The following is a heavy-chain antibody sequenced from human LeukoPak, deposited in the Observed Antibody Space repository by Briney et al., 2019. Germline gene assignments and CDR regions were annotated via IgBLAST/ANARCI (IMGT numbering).Heavy chain of an antibody. J-gene: IGHJ4*02. D-gene: IGHD3-3*01. Sequence: PGGSLRLSCAASGFTFSSYGMLWVRQAPGKGLEWVAVISYDGSNKYYADSVKGRFTISRDNSKNTLYLQMNSLRAEDTAVYYCAKDPRITIFGVVQPRPSYFDYWGQGTLVTVSS. CDR1: GFTFSSYG. CDR2: ISYDGSNK. CDR3: AKDPRITIFGVVQPRPSYFDY. V-gene: IGHV3-30*18.